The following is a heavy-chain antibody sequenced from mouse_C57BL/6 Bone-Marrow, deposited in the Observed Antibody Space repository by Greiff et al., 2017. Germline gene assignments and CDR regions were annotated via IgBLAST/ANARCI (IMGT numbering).Heavy chain of an antibody. D-gene: IGHD1-1*01. CDR1: GYTFTSYC. CDR2: INPSSGYT. J-gene: IGHJ2*01. Sequence: QVQLQQSGAELAKPGASVKLSCKASGYTFTSYCMHWVKQRTGQGLEWIGYINPSSGYTKYNQKFKDKATLTADKSSSTAYMQLSSLTYEDSAVYYCARSFTTVVIDYWGQGTTLTVSS. CDR3: ARSFTTVVIDY. V-gene: IGHV1-7*01.